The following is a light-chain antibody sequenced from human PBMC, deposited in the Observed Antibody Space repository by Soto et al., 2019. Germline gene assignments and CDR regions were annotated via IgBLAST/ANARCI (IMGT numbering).Light chain of an antibody. V-gene: IGKV3-11*01. CDR2: DAS. Sequence: LVRTPSPATLSLSPEKRAPRSRSPSQSVSSYLAWYQQKPGQAPRLLIYDASNRATGIPARFSGSGSGTDFTLTISSLEPEDFAVYYCQQRSNWPPLSFGGGTKVDI. J-gene: IGKJ4*01. CDR1: QSVSSY. CDR3: QQRSNWPPLS.